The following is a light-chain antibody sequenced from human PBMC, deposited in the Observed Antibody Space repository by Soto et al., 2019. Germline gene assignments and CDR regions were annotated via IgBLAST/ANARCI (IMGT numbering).Light chain of an antibody. CDR3: MQALQAPSM. CDR2: VGF. V-gene: IGKV2-28*01. Sequence: DNVVPESPLFLTVFPGAPAYFSCRSSPSLLQSNGYDYVHWYLQKPGQSPPLSIYVGFNRATGVPDRFSGSGSGTDFTLRITRVEAEDVGIYYCMQALQAPSMFGQGTKVDIK. J-gene: IGKJ1*01. CDR1: PSLLQSNGYDY.